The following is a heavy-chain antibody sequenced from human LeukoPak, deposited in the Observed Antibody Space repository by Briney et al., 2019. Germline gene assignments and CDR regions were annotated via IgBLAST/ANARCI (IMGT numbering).Heavy chain of an antibody. CDR3: ARLSNYGASSANFDY. CDR1: GGSISTPNYL. V-gene: IGHV4-39*02. J-gene: IGHJ4*02. D-gene: IGHD4/OR15-4a*01. CDR2: IYYSGTT. Sequence: SETLSLTCTVSGGSISTPNYLWAWIRQPPGKGLEWIGIIYYSGTTYYNPSLKSRVTLSVDTSKNHFSLRVSSVTAADTAVYYCARLSNYGASSANFDYWGEGTLVTVSS.